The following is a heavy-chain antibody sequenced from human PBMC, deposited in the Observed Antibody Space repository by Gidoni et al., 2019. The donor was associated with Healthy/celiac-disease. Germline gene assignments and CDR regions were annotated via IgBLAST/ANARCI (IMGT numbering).Heavy chain of an antibody. Sequence: EVQLLESGGGLVQPGGSLRLSCAASGFTFSSYAMSWVRQAPGKGLEWVSAISGSGGSTYYADSVKGRFTISRDNSKNTLYLQMNSLRAEDTAVYYCAKSYDFWSGYYSFQDYWGQGTLVTVSS. J-gene: IGHJ4*02. CDR1: GFTFSSYA. V-gene: IGHV3-23*01. CDR2: ISGSGGST. CDR3: AKSYDFWSGYYSFQDY. D-gene: IGHD3-3*01.